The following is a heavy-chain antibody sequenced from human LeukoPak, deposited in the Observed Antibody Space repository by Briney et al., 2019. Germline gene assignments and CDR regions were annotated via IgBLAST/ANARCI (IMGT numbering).Heavy chain of an antibody. J-gene: IGHJ3*02. CDR3: ARAYCSSTSCYYDAFDI. CDR1: GFNFSSYG. CDR2: IWYEGSNK. Sequence: GGSLRLSCAASGFNFSSYGMHWVRQAPRKSLEWGTVIWYEGSNKYYADSVKGRFTISRDNSKNTLYLQMNSLRAEDTAVYYCARAYCSSTSCYYDAFDIWGQGTMVTVSS. V-gene: IGHV3-33*01. D-gene: IGHD2-2*01.